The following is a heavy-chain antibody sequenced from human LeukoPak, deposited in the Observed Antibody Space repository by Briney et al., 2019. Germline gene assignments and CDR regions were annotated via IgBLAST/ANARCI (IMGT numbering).Heavy chain of an antibody. CDR3: ARGATSAAATGRWFDP. V-gene: IGHV1-2*02. D-gene: IGHD6-13*01. CDR1: GYTFTGYY. J-gene: IGHJ5*02. Sequence: ASVKVSCKASGYTFTGYYMHWVRQAPGQELEWMGWIDPNSGGTNYAQKFQGRVTMTRDTSISTAYMELSRLRSDDTAVYYCARGATSAAATGRWFDPWGQGTLVTVSS. CDR2: IDPNSGGT.